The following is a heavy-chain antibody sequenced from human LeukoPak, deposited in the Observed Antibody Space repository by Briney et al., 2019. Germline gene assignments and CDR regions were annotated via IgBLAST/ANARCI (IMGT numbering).Heavy chain of an antibody. CDR3: ARAPTRVAATPDDY. J-gene: IGHJ4*02. Sequence: GGSLRLSCAASGLTFSSYSMNWVRQAPGKGLEWVSSISSSSSYIYYADSVKGRFTISRDNAKNSLYLQMNSLRAEDTAVYYCARAPTRVAATPDDYWGQGTLVTVSS. V-gene: IGHV3-21*01. CDR1: GLTFSSYS. D-gene: IGHD2-15*01. CDR2: ISSSSSYI.